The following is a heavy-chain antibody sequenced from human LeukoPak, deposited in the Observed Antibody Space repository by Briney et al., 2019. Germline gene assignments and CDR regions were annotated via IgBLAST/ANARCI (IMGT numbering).Heavy chain of an antibody. Sequence: PGRSLGLSCAASGFTFSSYGMHWVRQAPGKGLEWVAVISYDGSNKHYADSVKGRFTISRDNSKNTLYLQMNSLRAEDTAVYYCAKDYYDSSGYYYGMDVWGQGTTVTVSS. CDR2: ISYDGSNK. CDR3: AKDYYDSSGYYYGMDV. V-gene: IGHV3-30*18. J-gene: IGHJ6*02. D-gene: IGHD3-22*01. CDR1: GFTFSSYG.